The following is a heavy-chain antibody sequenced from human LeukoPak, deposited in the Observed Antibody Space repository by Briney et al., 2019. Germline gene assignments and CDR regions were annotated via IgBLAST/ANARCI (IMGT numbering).Heavy chain of an antibody. D-gene: IGHD1-26*01. CDR3: ARIVSPNWFDP. J-gene: IGHJ5*02. V-gene: IGHV4-59*01. Sequence: PSETLSLTCSVSGGSIRSYHWSWIRQPPGKGLEWIAYIYYIGITDYNPSLKSRVTISVDTSKNQFSLKLSSVTAADTAVYYCARIVSPNWFDPWGQGTLVTVPS. CDR1: GGSIRSYH. CDR2: IYYIGIT.